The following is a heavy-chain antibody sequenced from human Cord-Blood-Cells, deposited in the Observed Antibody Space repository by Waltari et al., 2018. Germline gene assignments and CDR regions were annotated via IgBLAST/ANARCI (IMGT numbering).Heavy chain of an antibody. D-gene: IGHD2-2*01. CDR2: IYYSGST. J-gene: IGHJ4*02. CDR3: ARDRCSSTSCYFDY. Sequence: QVQLQESGPGLVKPSQTLSLTCTVSGGSISSGVYYWTWIRQPPGKGLEWIGYIYYSGSTYYNPSLKSRVTISVDTSKNQFSLKLSSVTAADTAVYYCARDRCSSTSCYFDYWGQGTLVTVSS. CDR1: GGSISSGVYY. V-gene: IGHV4-31*03.